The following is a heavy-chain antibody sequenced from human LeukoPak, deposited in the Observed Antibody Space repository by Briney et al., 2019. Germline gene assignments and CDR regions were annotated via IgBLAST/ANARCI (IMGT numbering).Heavy chain of an antibody. CDR2: INAYNGNT. V-gene: IGHV1-18*01. CDR1: GYTLTNYG. D-gene: IGHD5-18*01. Sequence: ASVKLSFKASGYTLTNYGISWVRQAPGQGLEWMGWINAYNGNTNSAQNLQGRVTMTTDTSTNTAYMELRSLRSDDTAVYYCARDRGTAMVRYSYYYYGMDVWGQGTTVTVSS. J-gene: IGHJ6*02. CDR3: ARDRGTAMVRYSYYYYGMDV.